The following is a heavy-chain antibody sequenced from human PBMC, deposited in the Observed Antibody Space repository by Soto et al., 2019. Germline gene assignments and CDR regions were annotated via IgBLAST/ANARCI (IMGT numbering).Heavy chain of an antibody. CDR1: GFTFSSYA. CDR2: ISGSGGST. Sequence: GGSLRLSCAASGFTFSSYAMSWVRQAPGKGLEWVSAISGSGGSTYYADSVKGRFTISRDNSKNTLYLQMNSLRAEDTAVYYCAKRPFRVVEYYYYYMDVWGKGTTVTVSS. CDR3: AKRPFRVVEYYYYYMDV. J-gene: IGHJ6*03. V-gene: IGHV3-23*01. D-gene: IGHD2-15*01.